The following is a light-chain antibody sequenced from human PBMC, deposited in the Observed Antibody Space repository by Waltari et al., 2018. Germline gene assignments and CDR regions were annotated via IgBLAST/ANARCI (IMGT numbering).Light chain of an antibody. J-gene: IGLJ2*01. CDR3: SSYANSNTLL. V-gene: IGLV2-14*03. CDR1: NRDIGGYNF. CDR2: DVS. Sequence: QSALSPQPASVSGFPGQSITISCTGGNRDIGGYNFVAWHQQHPGKVPKLIIYDVSYRPSGVSSRFSGSKSGNTASLTISGLQAEDEADYYCSSYANSNTLLFGGGTKLAVL.